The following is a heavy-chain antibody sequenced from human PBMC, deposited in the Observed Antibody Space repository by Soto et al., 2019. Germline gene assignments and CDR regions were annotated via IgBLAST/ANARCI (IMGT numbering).Heavy chain of an antibody. Sequence: GGSLRLSCAASGFTFSSYGMHWVRQAPGKGLEWVAVIWYDGSNKYYADSVKGRFTISRDNSKNTLYLQMNSLRAEDTAVYYCARAYWERAYCSSTSCYYYFDYWGQGTLVTVS. CDR2: IWYDGSNK. D-gene: IGHD2-2*01. V-gene: IGHV3-33*01. CDR3: ARAYWERAYCSSTSCYYYFDY. CDR1: GFTFSSYG. J-gene: IGHJ4*02.